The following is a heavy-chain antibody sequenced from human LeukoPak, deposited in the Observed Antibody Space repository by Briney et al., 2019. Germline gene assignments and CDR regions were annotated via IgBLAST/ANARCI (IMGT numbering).Heavy chain of an antibody. CDR3: ARRTTYIGWRPSESPSCFDY. V-gene: IGHV4-39*07. Sequence: SETLSLTCTVSGGSISSSSYYWGWIRQPPGKGLEWIGSIYHSGSTYYNPSLKSRVTISVDTSKNQFSLKLSSVTAADTAVYYCARRTTYIGWRPSESPSCFDYWGQGTLVTVSS. J-gene: IGHJ4*02. CDR2: IYHSGST. CDR1: GGSISSSSYY. D-gene: IGHD2-21*02.